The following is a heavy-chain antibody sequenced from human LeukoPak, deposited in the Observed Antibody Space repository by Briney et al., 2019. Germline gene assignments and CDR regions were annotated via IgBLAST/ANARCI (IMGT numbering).Heavy chain of an antibody. CDR2: IYTSGST. D-gene: IGHD3-3*01. V-gene: IGHV4-4*09. J-gene: IGHJ3*02. Sequence: KASETLSLTCTVSGGSVSSYYWSWIRQPPGKGLEWIGYIYTSGSTNYSPSLKSRVTISVDTSKNQFSLKLSSVTAADAAVYYCARHSYYDFWSGYYPPDAFDIWGQGTMVTVSS. CDR1: GGSVSSYY. CDR3: ARHSYYDFWSGYYPPDAFDI.